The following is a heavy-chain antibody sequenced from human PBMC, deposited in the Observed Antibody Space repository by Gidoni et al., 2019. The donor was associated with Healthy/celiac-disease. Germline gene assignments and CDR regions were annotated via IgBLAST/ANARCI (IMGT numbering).Heavy chain of an antibody. CDR1: GYTFTSYY. CDR2: IQPSGGST. Sequence: QVQLVQSEAEVKKPGASVKVSCKASGYTFTSYYMHWVRQAPGQGLEWMGIIQPSGGSTSYAQKFQGRVTMTRDTSTSTVYMELSSLRSEDTAVYYCARGDYTAMNTGYYYGMDVWGQGTTVTVSS. V-gene: IGHV1-46*01. D-gene: IGHD5-18*01. J-gene: IGHJ6*02. CDR3: ARGDYTAMNTGYYYGMDV.